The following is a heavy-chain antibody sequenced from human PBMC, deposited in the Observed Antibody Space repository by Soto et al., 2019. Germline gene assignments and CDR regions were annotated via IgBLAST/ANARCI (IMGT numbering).Heavy chain of an antibody. Sequence: EVQLLESGGGLVLPGGSLRLSCEASGFTFRGCAMSWVRQAPGQGPEWVSGISGSGTNTYYPDSVKGRFIVSRDDSKNILLLQMNSLGAEDTAVYYCARTPHPLPDSDYVGNYRDVWGKGTTVTVSS. CDR2: ISGSGTNT. CDR1: GFTFRGCA. D-gene: IGHD4-4*01. CDR3: ARTPHPLPDSDYVGNYRDV. J-gene: IGHJ6*04. V-gene: IGHV3-23*01.